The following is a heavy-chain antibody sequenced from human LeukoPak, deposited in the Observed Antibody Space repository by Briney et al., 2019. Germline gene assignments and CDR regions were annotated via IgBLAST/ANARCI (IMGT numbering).Heavy chain of an antibody. V-gene: IGHV1-69*13. J-gene: IGHJ5*02. Sequence: ASVKVSCKTSGYTFTNYGITWVRQAPGQGLEWMGGIIPIFGTANYAQKFQGRVTITADESTSTAYMELSSLRSEDTAVYYCARDRRVRTMVRGLLLGWFDPWGQGTLVTVSS. CDR3: ARDRRVRTMVRGLLLGWFDP. CDR2: IIPIFGTA. D-gene: IGHD3-10*01. CDR1: GYTFTNYG.